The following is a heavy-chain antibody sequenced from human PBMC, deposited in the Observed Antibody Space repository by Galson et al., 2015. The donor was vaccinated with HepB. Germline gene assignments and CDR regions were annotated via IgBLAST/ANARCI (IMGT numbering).Heavy chain of an antibody. J-gene: IGHJ4*02. V-gene: IGHV3-48*02. D-gene: IGHD4-17*01. Sequence: SLRLSCAASGFTFTSHSMNWVRQAPGKGLEWVSYISSSSGTIYYADSVKGRFGISRDNAKNSLYLQMNSLRDEDTAVYYCVRNTYGDYYFDFWGQGTLVTVSS. CDR3: VRNTYGDYYFDF. CDR1: GFTFTSHS. CDR2: ISSSSGTI.